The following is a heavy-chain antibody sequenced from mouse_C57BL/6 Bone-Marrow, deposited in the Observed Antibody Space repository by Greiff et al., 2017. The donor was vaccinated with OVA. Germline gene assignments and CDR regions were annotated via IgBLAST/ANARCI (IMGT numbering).Heavy chain of an antibody. CDR3: ARDPGTDDYYAMDY. Sequence: EVQGVESGGGLVKPGGSLKLSCAASGFTFSSYAMSWVRQTPEKRLEWVATISDGGSYTYYPDNVKGRFTISRDNAKNNLYLQMSHLKSEDTTMYYCARDPGTDDYYAMDYWGQGTSVTVSS. CDR1: GFTFSSYA. D-gene: IGHD4-1*01. CDR2: ISDGGSYT. V-gene: IGHV5-4*01. J-gene: IGHJ4*01.